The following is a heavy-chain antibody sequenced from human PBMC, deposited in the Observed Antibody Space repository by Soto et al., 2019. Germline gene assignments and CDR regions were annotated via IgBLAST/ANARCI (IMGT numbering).Heavy chain of an antibody. D-gene: IGHD2-15*01. CDR2: INAGNGNT. CDR3: ASHYSAATVFFDY. J-gene: IGHJ4*02. Sequence: GTSVKVSCKASGYTFTSYAMHWVRQAPGQRLEWMGWINAGNGNTKYSQKFQGRVTITADESTSTAYMELSSLRSEDTAVYYCASHYSAATVFFDYWGQGTRVTVSS. V-gene: IGHV1-3*01. CDR1: GYTFTSYA.